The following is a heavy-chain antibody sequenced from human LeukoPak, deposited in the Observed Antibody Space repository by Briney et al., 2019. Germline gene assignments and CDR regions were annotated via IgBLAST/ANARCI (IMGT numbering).Heavy chain of an antibody. V-gene: IGHV1-46*01. D-gene: IGHD5-24*01. Sequence: ASVKVSCKAAGYTFTSYYMHWVRQAPGQGLEWMGIINPSGGSTSYAQKFQGRVTMTRDMSTSTVYMELSSLRSEDTAVYYCAREIGPIQLHLWGSAFDYWGQGTLVTVSS. J-gene: IGHJ4*02. CDR2: INPSGGST. CDR3: AREIGPIQLHLWGSAFDY. CDR1: GYTFTSYY.